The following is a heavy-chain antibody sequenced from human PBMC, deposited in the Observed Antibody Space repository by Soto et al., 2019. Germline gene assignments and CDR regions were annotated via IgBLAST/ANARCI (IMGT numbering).Heavy chain of an antibody. CDR1: GDDVTNEIYY. CDR2: IYYTGST. V-gene: IGHV4-61*01. CDR3: ARDTYNWNDYSYYGMGV. Sequence: KASETLSLTCTVSGDDVTNEIYYWNWIRQPPGKGLEWIGYIYYTGSTNYNPSLKSRVVMSVSTSKNQFSLKLTSVTAADTAVYFCARDTYNWNDYSYYGMGVWGQGTTVTVSS. D-gene: IGHD1-1*01. J-gene: IGHJ6*02.